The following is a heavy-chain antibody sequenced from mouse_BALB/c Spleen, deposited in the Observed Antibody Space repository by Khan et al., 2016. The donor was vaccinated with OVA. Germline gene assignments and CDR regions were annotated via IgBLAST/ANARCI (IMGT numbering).Heavy chain of an antibody. J-gene: IGHJ4*01. Sequence: VQLKQSGAELVKPGASVKLSCTASGFNINDTCLHWVKQRPEQGLEWIGRIDPANGDTKYDPKFQAKATITADTPSNLAYLQLSSLTSEDTAVYYCARSNSLWPMDYWGQGSSVTVSS. CDR3: ARSNSLWPMDY. V-gene: IGHV14-3*02. CDR1: GFNINDTC. CDR2: IDPANGDT. D-gene: IGHD1-1*01.